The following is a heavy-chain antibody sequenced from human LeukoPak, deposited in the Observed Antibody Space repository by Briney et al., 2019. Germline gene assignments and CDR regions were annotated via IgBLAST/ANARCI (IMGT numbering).Heavy chain of an antibody. D-gene: IGHD1-20*01. CDR1: GGSISSSSYY. CDR3: ARPKYDWRVFDY. J-gene: IGHJ4*02. Sequence: SETLSLTCTFSGGSISSSSYYWGWIRQPPGKGPEWIGSIYYTGSTYYNPSHNSRVTISVDTSKNQFSLRLSSVTAADTAVYYCARPKYDWRVFDYWGQGTLVTVSS. CDR2: IYYTGST. V-gene: IGHV4-39*01.